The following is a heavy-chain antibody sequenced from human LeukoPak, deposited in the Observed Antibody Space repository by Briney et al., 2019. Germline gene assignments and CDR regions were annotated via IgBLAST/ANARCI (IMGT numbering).Heavy chain of an antibody. V-gene: IGHV1-18*01. CDR2: ISAYNGNT. J-gene: IGHJ4*02. D-gene: IGHD3-22*01. Sequence: ASVKVSCKASGNTFTKYGFSWVRPAPGQGLEWMGWISAYNGNTNYAQNFQGRVTMTIDTSTSTAYMELRSLRSDDTAVYYCAREGSGYYDTSGYYIFDYWGQGTLVTVSS. CDR1: GNTFTKYG. CDR3: AREGSGYYDTSGYYIFDY.